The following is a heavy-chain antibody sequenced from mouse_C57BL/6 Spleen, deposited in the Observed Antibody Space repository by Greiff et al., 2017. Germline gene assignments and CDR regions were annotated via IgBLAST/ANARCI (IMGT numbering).Heavy chain of an antibody. Sequence: QVQLQQSGPELVKPGASVKISCKASGYAFSSSWMNWVKQRPGKGLEWIGRIYPGDGDTNYNGKFKGKATLTADKSSSTAYMQLGSLTSEDSAVYFCARDRSGYDYAMDYWGQGTSVTVSS. CDR2: IYPGDGDT. V-gene: IGHV1-82*01. D-gene: IGHD3-2*02. J-gene: IGHJ4*01. CDR1: GYAFSSSW. CDR3: ARDRSGYDYAMDY.